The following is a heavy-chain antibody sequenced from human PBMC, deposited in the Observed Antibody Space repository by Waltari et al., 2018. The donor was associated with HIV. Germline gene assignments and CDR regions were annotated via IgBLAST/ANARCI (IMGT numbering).Heavy chain of an antibody. D-gene: IGHD5-18*01. V-gene: IGHV4-31*03. CDR1: GGSICSGGYY. CDR2: IYYSGST. Sequence: QVQLQESGPGLVKPSQTLSLTCTVSGGSICSGGYYWSWLRQHPGKGLEWIGYIYYSGSTYYNPSLKSRVTISVDTSKNQFSLKLSSVTAADTAVYYCAREGAQGSARIKGKSYNWFDPWGQGTLVTVSS. J-gene: IGHJ5*02. CDR3: AREGAQGSARIKGKSYNWFDP.